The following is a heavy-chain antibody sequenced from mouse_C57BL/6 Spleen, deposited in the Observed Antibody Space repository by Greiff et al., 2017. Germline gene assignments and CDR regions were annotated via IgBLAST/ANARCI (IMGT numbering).Heavy chain of an antibody. CDR1: GFSLSTFGMG. J-gene: IGHJ2*01. CDR2: IWWDDDK. D-gene: IGHD2-2*01. CDR3: ARMMVTTGDFDY. V-gene: IGHV8-8*01. Sequence: VKLMESGPGILQPSQTLSLTCPFSGFSLSTFGMGVGWTRQPPGKGLEWLVHIWWDDDKYYNPALKSRPPISKDTSKNQIFLTIANVDTADTATYYCARMMVTTGDFDYWGQGTTLTVSS.